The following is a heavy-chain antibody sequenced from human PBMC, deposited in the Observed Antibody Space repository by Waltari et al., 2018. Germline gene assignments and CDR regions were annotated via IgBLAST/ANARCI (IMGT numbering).Heavy chain of an antibody. J-gene: IGHJ5*02. V-gene: IGHV1-69*12. D-gene: IGHD3-10*01. CDR1: GGTFSSYA. Sequence: QVQLVQSGAEVKKPGSSVKVSCKASGGTFSSYAISWVRQAPGQGFEGMGGVLPIFGKANYAQKFQGRVTITADESTSTAYMELSSLRSEDTAVYYCARDRSFRQYYYGSGSPFDPWGQGTLVTVSS. CDR3: ARDRSFRQYYYGSGSPFDP. CDR2: VLPIFGKA.